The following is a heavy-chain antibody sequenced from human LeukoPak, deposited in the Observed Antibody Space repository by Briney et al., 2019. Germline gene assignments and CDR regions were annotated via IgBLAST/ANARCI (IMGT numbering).Heavy chain of an antibody. J-gene: IGHJ4*02. CDR1: GFTFSSYG. CDR3: ARGYSSSWLGYFDY. CDR2: VSSDGSIK. D-gene: IGHD6-13*01. V-gene: IGHV3-30*03. Sequence: GGSLRLSCVASGFTFSSYGIHWVRQAPGKGLDWVAVVSSDGSIKYNADSVKGRFTISRDTSKNTVYLQMNSLGAEDTAFYYCARGYSSSWLGYFDYWGQGTLVTVSS.